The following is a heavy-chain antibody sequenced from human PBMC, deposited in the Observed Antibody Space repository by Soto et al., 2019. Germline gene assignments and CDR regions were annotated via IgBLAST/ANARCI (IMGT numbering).Heavy chain of an antibody. J-gene: IGHJ6*02. V-gene: IGHV4-59*12. CDR2: IHYSGST. CDR3: ASVSLYYDFWSGYPDYGMDV. CDR1: GGSISSYY. Sequence: PSETLSLTCTVSGGSISSYYWSWIRQPPGKGLEWIGYIHYSGSTNYNPSLKSRVTISVDTSKNQFSLKLSSVTAADTAVYYCASVSLYYDFWSGYPDYGMDVWGQGTTVTVSS. D-gene: IGHD3-3*01.